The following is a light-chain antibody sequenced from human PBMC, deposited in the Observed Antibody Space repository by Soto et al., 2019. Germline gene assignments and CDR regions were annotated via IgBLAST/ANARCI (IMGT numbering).Light chain of an antibody. CDR1: QMIGDN. V-gene: IGKV1-39*01. CDR3: QQSFNTPPT. CDR2: AAS. Sequence: QMTHSPSSLSASVGYRVIVTCRASQMIGDNLNWYQQKPGTAPNLLIYAASSLQSWVPSRFSGSGSGTDFTLTISNLQPEDFVTYFCQQSFNTPPTFGGGTKVDIK. J-gene: IGKJ4*01.